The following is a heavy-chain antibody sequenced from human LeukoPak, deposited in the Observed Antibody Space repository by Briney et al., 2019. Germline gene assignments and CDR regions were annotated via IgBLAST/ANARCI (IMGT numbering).Heavy chain of an antibody. CDR2: SSSDGSDT. V-gene: IGHV3-74*01. J-gene: IGHJ3*02. CDR1: GFSFTSYW. CDR3: ARGSRLGVVERDAFDI. Sequence: GGSLRLSCSGSGFSFTSYWTHWVRQVPGKGLEWVSVSSSDGSDTIYADVVKGRLTMSRDNAKNSLYLQVNSLRAEHTPVYYCARGSRLGVVERDAFDIWGQGTMFTVSS. D-gene: IGHD3-3*01.